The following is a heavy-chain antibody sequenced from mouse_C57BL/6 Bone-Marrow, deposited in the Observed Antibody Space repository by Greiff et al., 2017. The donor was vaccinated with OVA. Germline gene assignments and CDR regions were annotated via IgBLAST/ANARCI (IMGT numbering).Heavy chain of an antibody. J-gene: IGHJ2*01. CDR2: IWSGGST. CDR3: ASNYVNY. D-gene: IGHD1-1*01. V-gene: IGHV2-2*01. Sequence: QVQLNESAPGLVQPSQSLSITCTVSGFSLTSYGVHWVRQSPGQGLEWLGVIWSGGSTDYNAAFISRLSISKDNSKSQVFFKMNRLQADDTAIYYCASNYVNYWGQGTTLTVSS. CDR1: GFSLTSYG.